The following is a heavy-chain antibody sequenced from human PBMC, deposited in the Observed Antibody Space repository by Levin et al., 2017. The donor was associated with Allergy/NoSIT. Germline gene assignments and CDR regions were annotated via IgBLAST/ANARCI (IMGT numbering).Heavy chain of an antibody. CDR1: GFSFSNYW. D-gene: IGHD3-16*01. CDR3: VRDGGTMASHDWYFDL. J-gene: IGHJ2*01. V-gene: IGHV3-74*01. CDR2: IKTDGSAT. Sequence: GGSLRLSCAASGFSFSNYWMNWVRQAPGEGLVWVSRIKTDGSATTYADSVKGRFTISRDNVKNTLYLQMNSLRDEDAAVYYCVRDGGTMASHDWYFDLWGRGTLVTVSS.